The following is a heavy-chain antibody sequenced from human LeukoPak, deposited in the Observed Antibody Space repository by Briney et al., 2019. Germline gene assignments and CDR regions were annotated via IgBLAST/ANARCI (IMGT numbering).Heavy chain of an antibody. CDR2: IRWNSGSI. D-gene: IGHD3-10*01. J-gene: IGHJ4*02. Sequence: GRSLRLSCGASRFTFDVYAMHWVRQAPGRGLEWVSGIRWNSGSIGYADSVKGRVTISRDNAKNSLYLQMNSLGAEDMALYYCAKGTMVRGVISGFDYWGQGTLVTISS. CDR3: AKGTMVRGVISGFDY. CDR1: RFTFDVYA. V-gene: IGHV3-9*03.